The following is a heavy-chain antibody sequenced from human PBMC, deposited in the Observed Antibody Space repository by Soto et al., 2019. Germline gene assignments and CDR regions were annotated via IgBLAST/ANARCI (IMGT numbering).Heavy chain of an antibody. CDR2: INPSAGNA. D-gene: IGHD2-15*01. J-gene: IGHJ3*01. CDR3: ATYCSGGSCSPGPWN. Sequence: QVHLVQSGAEVKNPGASVKVSCKASGYTLTLYYMHWVRQAPGQGLEWMGIINPSAGNAGYAQKFQGRVTMTRDTSTSTVYMELSSLRSEDTAMYYCATYCSGGSCSPGPWNWGQGTMVTVS. CDR1: GYTLTLYY. V-gene: IGHV1-46*03.